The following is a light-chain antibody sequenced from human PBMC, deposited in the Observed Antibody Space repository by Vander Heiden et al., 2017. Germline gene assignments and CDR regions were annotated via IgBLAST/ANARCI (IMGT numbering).Light chain of an antibody. Sequence: SSKLTQPPSVSVSPGQTASITCSGDTLGDKYACWYQQKPGQSPVLVIYQDSKRPSGIPERFSGSNSGNTATLTISGTQAMDEADYYCQAWDSSTVVFGGGTKLTVL. CDR3: QAWDSSTVV. CDR1: TLGDKY. J-gene: IGLJ2*01. CDR2: QDS. V-gene: IGLV3-1*01.